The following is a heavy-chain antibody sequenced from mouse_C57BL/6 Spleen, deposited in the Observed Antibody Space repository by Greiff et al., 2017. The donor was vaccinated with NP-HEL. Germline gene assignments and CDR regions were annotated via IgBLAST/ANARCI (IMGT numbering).Heavy chain of an antibody. CDR1: GFNIKDYY. D-gene: IGHD1-1*01. CDR3: AREGGYYYGSSPYWYFGV. J-gene: IGHJ1*03. V-gene: IGHV14-2*01. Sequence: EVKLMESGAELVKPGASVKLSCTASGFNIKDYYMHWVKQRTEQGLEWIGRIDPEDGETKYAPKFQGKATITADTSSNTAYLQLSSLTSEDTAVYYCAREGGYYYGSSPYWYFGVWGTGTTVTVSS. CDR2: IDPEDGET.